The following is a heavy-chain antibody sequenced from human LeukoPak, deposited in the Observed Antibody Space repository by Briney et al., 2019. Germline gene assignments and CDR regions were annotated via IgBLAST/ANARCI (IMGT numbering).Heavy chain of an antibody. CDR1: GFTFSSYA. Sequence: PGGSLRLSCAASGFTFSSYAMSWVRQAPGKGLEWVSAITDSGGDTYHADSVKGRFTISRGNSKNTLYLQMNSLRVEDTALYYCAKGGSSSRPYYFDYWGQGTLVTVSS. V-gene: IGHV3-23*01. CDR3: AKGGSSSRPYYFDY. J-gene: IGHJ4*02. CDR2: ITDSGGDT. D-gene: IGHD6-6*01.